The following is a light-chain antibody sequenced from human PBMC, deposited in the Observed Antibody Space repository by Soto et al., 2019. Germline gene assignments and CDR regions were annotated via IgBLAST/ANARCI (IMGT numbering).Light chain of an antibody. CDR1: QGIGSW. J-gene: IGKJ3*01. V-gene: IGKV1-12*01. CDR2: AAA. CDR3: QQANSFPLT. Sequence: DIQMTQSPSSGSASVGDRVTITCRASQGIGSWLGWYQQKPGKAPKLLIYAAASLQSGVPSRFSATFSGTEFTLTISSLQPEDLATYFCQQANSFPLTFGPGTKVDLK.